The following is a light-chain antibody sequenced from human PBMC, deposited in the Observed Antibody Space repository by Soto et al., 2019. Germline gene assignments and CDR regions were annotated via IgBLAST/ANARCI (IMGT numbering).Light chain of an antibody. CDR2: KAS. V-gene: IGKV1-5*03. Sequence: DIQMTQSPSTLSASVGDRVTITCLASENIANYLAWYQQKPGKAPKLLIYKASNLEGGVPSRFSGRGSGTEFTLTINSLQPDDFATYYCQQYNSFSTFGQGTMLEI. CDR1: ENIANY. CDR3: QQYNSFST. J-gene: IGKJ1*01.